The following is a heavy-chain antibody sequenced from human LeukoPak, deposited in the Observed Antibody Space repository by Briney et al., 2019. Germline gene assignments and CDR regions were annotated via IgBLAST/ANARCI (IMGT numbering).Heavy chain of an antibody. J-gene: IGHJ4*02. V-gene: IGHV4-61*02. CDR3: ARGTPGPYYFDY. Sequence: SETLSLTCTVSGGSISSGSYYWNWIRQPAGKGLEWIGRIYRSGSSNYNPSLKSRVTISVDTSQNQFSLKLSSVTAADTAVYYCARGTPGPYYFDYWGQGTLVTVSS. CDR2: IYRSGSS. CDR1: GGSISSGSYY.